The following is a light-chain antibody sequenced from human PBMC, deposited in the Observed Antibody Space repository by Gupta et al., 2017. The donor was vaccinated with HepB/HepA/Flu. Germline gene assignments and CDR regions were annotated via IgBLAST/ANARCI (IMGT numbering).Light chain of an antibody. V-gene: IGKV3-20*01. CDR2: GAT. CDR1: QNVRNNY. J-gene: IGKJ3*01. CDR3: QPDGSSFT. Sequence: EIVLTQSPGTLSLSPGERATLSCRASQNVRNNYLAWYQQKPGQAPRLIIYGATTRAVGIPDRFSGSGSGIDFTLTSSRREAEDFAVYYGQPDGSSFTFGHGTKVDIK.